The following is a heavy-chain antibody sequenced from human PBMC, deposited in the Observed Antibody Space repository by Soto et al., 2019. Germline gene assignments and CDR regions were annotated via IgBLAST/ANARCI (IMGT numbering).Heavy chain of an antibody. CDR1: GYTFTSYY. Sequence: GASVKVSCKASGYTFTSYYMHWVRQAPGQGLEWMGIINPSGGSTSYAQKFQGRVTMTRDTSTSTVYMELSSLRSEDTAVYYCARPYCSSTSCYGHYFDYWGQGTLVTVSS. CDR3: ARPYCSSTSCYGHYFDY. J-gene: IGHJ4*02. CDR2: INPSGGST. D-gene: IGHD2-2*01. V-gene: IGHV1-46*03.